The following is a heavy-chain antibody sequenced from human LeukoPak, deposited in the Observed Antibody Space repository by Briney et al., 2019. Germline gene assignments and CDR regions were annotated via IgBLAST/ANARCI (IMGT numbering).Heavy chain of an antibody. CDR3: ARDRSLYYYDSSGYGADAFKVAFDI. D-gene: IGHD3-22*01. V-gene: IGHV4-59*01. Sequence: MPSETLSLTCTVSGGSISSYYWSWIRQPPGKGLEWIGYIYYSGSTNYNPSLKSRVTISVGTSKNQFSLKLSSVTAADTAVYYCARDRSLYYYDSSGYGADAFKVAFDIWGQGTMVTVSS. J-gene: IGHJ3*02. CDR1: GGSISSYY. CDR2: IYYSGST.